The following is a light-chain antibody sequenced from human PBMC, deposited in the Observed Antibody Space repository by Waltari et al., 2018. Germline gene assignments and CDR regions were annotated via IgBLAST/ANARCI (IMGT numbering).Light chain of an antibody. J-gene: IGLJ1*01. CDR3: SSYTSSSTLV. V-gene: IGLV2-14*01. CDR2: DVS. CDR1: SSDVGGYNY. Sequence: QSALTQPASVSGSPGQSITISCTGSSSDVGGYNYVSWYQQHPGKAPKLMIFDVSKRPSVVSYRFSGSKSGHTASLSISGLQAEDEADYFCSSYTSSSTLVFGTGTKVTVL.